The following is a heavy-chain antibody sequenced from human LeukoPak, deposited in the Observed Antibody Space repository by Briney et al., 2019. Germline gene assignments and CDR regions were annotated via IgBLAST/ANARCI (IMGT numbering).Heavy chain of an antibody. CDR1: RGTFSSYA. D-gene: IGHD6-13*01. CDR3: AREVAAAGTSRGSFDY. V-gene: IGHV1-69*05. J-gene: IGHJ4*02. CDR2: IIPIFGTA. Sequence: SVKVSCEVSRGTFSSYAISWVRQAPGQGLEWMGRIIPIFGTANYAQKFQGRVTITTDESTSTAYMELSSLRSEDTAVYYCAREVAAAGTSRGSFDYWGQGTLVTVSS.